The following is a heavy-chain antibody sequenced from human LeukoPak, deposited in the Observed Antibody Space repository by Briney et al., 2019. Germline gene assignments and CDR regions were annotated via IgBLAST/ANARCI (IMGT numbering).Heavy chain of an antibody. V-gene: IGHV3-72*01. CDR3: VRGEWDIYSYFYGLDV. J-gene: IGHJ6*02. D-gene: IGHD2-15*01. CDR1: GFTFSDHH. Sequence: GGSLRLSCAASGFTFSDHHMDWVRQAPGKGLEWVGRSGNKPSSYSTEYAASVKGRFTISRDDSKNSLYLQMNSLKTEDTAVYYCVRGEWDIYSYFYGLDVWGQGTTVTVSS. CDR2: SGNKPSSYST.